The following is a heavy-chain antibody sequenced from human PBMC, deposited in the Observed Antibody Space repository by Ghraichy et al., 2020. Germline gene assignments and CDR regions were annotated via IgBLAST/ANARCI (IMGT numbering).Heavy chain of an antibody. CDR2: IWYDGSNK. J-gene: IGHJ6*02. CDR1: GFTFSSYG. V-gene: IGHV3-33*08. CDR3: ARDSGGIRFLEWLPNYYYYYGMDV. Sequence: LSLTCAASGFTFSSYGMHWVRQAPGKGLEWVAVIWYDGSNKYYADSVKGRFTISRDNSKNTLYLQMNSLRAEDTAVYYCARDSGGIRFLEWLPNYYYYYGMDVWGQGTTVTVSS. D-gene: IGHD3-3*01.